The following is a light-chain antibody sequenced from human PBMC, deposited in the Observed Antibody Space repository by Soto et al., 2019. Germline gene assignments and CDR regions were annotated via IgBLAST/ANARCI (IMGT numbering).Light chain of an antibody. CDR3: QHSNSYSDA. Sequence: DIQMTQSPSTLSGSVGDRVTITCRASQTISSWLAWYQQKPGKAPKLLIYKASTLKSGVPSRFSGSRSGTEFTPTISSLQPDDFATYYCQHSNSYSDAFGQGTK. CDR2: KAS. J-gene: IGKJ1*01. CDR1: QTISSW. V-gene: IGKV1-5*03.